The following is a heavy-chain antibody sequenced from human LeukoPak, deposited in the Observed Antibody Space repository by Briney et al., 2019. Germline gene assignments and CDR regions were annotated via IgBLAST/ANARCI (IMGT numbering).Heavy chain of an antibody. CDR3: ATPGSGSYYPSWVYQH. CDR1: GYTLTELS. V-gene: IGHV1-24*01. Sequence: ASVKVSCKVSGYTLTELSMHWVRQAPGKGLEWMGGFDPEDDETIYAQKFQGRVTMTEDTSTDTAYMELSSLRSEDTAVYYCATPGSGSYYPSWVYQHWGQGTLVTVSS. D-gene: IGHD3-10*01. CDR2: FDPEDDET. J-gene: IGHJ1*01.